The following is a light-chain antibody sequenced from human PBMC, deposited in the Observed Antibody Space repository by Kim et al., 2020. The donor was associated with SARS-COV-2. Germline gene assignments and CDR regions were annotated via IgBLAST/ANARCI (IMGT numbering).Light chain of an antibody. CDR3: QSYDSSLSGSV. CDR2: GNS. J-gene: IGLJ3*02. V-gene: IGLV1-40*01. Sequence: QGVTISCTGSSSNIGAGYDVHWYQQLPGTAPKLLIYGNSNRPSGVPDRFSGSKSGTSASLAITGLQAEDGADYYCQSYDSSLSGSVFGGGTKLTVL. CDR1: SSNIGAGYD.